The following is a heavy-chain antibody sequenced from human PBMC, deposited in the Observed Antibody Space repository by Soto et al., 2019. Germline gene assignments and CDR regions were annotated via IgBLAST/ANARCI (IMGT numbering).Heavy chain of an antibody. CDR3: AHRPSYCSGGSCYSGFDY. V-gene: IGHV2-5*02. CDR1: GFSLSTSGVG. CDR2: IYWDDDK. D-gene: IGHD2-15*01. Sequence: QITLKESGPTLVKPTQTLTLTCTFSGFSLSTSGVGVGWIRQPPGKALEWLALIYWDDDKRYSPSLKSRLTTTKPTSKNPVALTMTHMDPVDTATYYCAHRPSYCSGGSCYSGFDYWGQGTLVTVSS. J-gene: IGHJ4*02.